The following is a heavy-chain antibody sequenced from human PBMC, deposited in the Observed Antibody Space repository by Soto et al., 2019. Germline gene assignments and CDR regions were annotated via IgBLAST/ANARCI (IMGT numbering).Heavy chain of an antibody. D-gene: IGHD3-3*01. J-gene: IGHJ6*02. CDR2: TYYRSKWYI. V-gene: IGHV6-1*01. CDR3: ARARDYDAWSGYTSQYYYYGMDV. Sequence: SQTLSLTCAISGDRVSSNSAAWNWLRQSPSRGLEWLGRTYYRSKWYIDYALSVQSRITINPDTSKNQFSQQLDSVTPDDTAVYYCARARDYDAWSGYTSQYYYYGMDVWGQGTTVTVSS. CDR1: GDRVSSNSAA.